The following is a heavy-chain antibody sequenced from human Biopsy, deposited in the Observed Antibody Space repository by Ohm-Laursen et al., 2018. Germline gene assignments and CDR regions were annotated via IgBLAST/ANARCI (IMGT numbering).Heavy chain of an antibody. Sequence: SLRLSCSASGFSFSDYYMIWIRQAPGKGLEWVSYISSSGRTMYYAHSVKGRFTISRDNANKSLYLQMNSLRAEDTAVYYCATTRSFDNWGQGTLVTVSS. D-gene: IGHD5-24*01. CDR3: ATTRSFDN. V-gene: IGHV3-11*01. J-gene: IGHJ4*02. CDR1: GFSFSDYY. CDR2: ISSSGRTM.